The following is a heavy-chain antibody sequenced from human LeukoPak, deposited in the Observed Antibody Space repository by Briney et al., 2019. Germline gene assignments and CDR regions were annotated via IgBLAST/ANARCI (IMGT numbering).Heavy chain of an antibody. J-gene: IGHJ4*02. CDR1: GFTFSNYA. D-gene: IGHD6-6*01. Sequence: GGSLRLSCAASGFTFSNYAMNWVRQAPGKGLEWVSAISSSGGTTYYADSVKGRFTISRDNSKNTLYLQMNSLRAEDTAVYYCARGRSSPPDYWGQGTLVTVSS. CDR2: ISSSGGTT. CDR3: ARGRSSPPDY. V-gene: IGHV3-23*01.